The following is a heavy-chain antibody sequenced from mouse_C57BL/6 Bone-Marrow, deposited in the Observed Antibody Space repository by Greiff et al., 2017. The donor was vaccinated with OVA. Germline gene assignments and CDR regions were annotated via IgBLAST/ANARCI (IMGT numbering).Heavy chain of an antibody. Sequence: QVQLQQPGAELVKPGASVKLSCKASGYTFTSYWMHWVKQRPGQGLEWIGMIHPNSGSTNYNEKFKSKAPLTVDKSSSTAYMQLISLTSEDSAVYYCARTFDCYYWFAYWGQVTLVTVSA. CDR2: IHPNSGST. CDR3: ARTFDCYYWFAY. J-gene: IGHJ3*01. V-gene: IGHV1-64*01. D-gene: IGHD2-3*01. CDR1: GYTFTSYW.